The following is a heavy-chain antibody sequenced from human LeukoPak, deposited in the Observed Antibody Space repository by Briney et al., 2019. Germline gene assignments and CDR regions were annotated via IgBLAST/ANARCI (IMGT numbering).Heavy chain of an antibody. Sequence: GGSLRLSCAGSGFIFSSHAMGWVRQVPGKGLEWVSSVSSSSSYIYYADSVKGRFTISRDNAKNSLYLQMNSLRAEDTAVYYCARYRGYSYGVDYWGQGTLVTVSS. CDR3: ARYRGYSYGVDY. D-gene: IGHD5-18*01. J-gene: IGHJ4*02. CDR1: GFIFSSHA. CDR2: VSSSSSYI. V-gene: IGHV3-21*01.